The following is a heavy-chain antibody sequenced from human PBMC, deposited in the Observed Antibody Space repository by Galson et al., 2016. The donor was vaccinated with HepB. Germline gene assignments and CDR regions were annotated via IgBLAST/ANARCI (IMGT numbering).Heavy chain of an antibody. CDR2: MWYDGSKE. D-gene: IGHD2-15*01. J-gene: IGHJ5*02. CDR3: ARDIADCSGGSCYAYNWFDP. CDR1: GFSFSTTG. Sequence: LRLSCAASGFSFSTTGMHWVRQAPGKGLEWVAVMWYDGSKEYYADSVKGRFTISRDTSKNTLYLQMNSLTAEDTALYYCARDIADCSGGSCYAYNWFDPWGQGTLVTVSS. V-gene: IGHV3-33*01.